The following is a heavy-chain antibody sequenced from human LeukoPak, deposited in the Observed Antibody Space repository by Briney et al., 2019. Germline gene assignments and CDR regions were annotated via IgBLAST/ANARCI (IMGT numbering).Heavy chain of an antibody. V-gene: IGHV4-59*01. CDR3: ARNIGEYNWFDP. D-gene: IGHD2/OR15-2a*01. J-gene: IGHJ5*02. Sequence: SETLSLTCTVSGGSISSYYWSWIRQPAGKGLEWIGYIYYSGSTNYNPSLKSRVTISVDTSKNQFSLKLSSVTAADTAVYYCARNIGEYNWFDPWSQGTLVTVSS. CDR1: GGSISSYY. CDR2: IYYSGST.